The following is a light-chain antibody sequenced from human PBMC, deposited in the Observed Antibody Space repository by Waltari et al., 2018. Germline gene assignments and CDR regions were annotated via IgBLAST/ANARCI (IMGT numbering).Light chain of an antibody. CDR3: QQALT. J-gene: IGKJ4*01. CDR1: QSISSW. Sequence: DIQMTQSPSTLSASVGDRVTITCRASQSISSWLAWYQQKPGKAPKFLIYDASSLESWVPSRFGGSGSGTEFTLTISSLQPDDFATYYCQQALTFGGGTKVEIK. CDR2: DAS. V-gene: IGKV1-5*01.